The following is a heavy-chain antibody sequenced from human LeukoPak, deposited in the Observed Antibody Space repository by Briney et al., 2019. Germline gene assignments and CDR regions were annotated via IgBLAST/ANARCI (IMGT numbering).Heavy chain of an antibody. V-gene: IGHV4-34*01. D-gene: IGHD3-10*01. Sequence: PSETLSLTCAVYGGSFSGYYWSWIRQPPGKGQEWIGEINHSGSTNYNPSLKSRVTISVDTSKNQFSLKLSSVTAADTAVYYCARATSVRLYAFDIWGQGTMVTVSS. J-gene: IGHJ3*02. CDR2: INHSGST. CDR3: ARATSVRLYAFDI. CDR1: GGSFSGYY.